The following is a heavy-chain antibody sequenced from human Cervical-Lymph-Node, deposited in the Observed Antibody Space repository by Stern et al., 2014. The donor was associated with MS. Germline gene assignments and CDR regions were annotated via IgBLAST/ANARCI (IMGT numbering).Heavy chain of an antibody. Sequence: QVQLVESGGGLVKPGGSLRLSCAASGFTFSDYFMRWIRQAPGKGLECVSYISSSGGIKYYADSVKGRFTISRDNPKNSLYLQMNSLRAEDTAVYYCARHDIGYFSTNVWGLGTTVTVSS. CDR3: ARHDIGYFSTNV. CDR2: ISSSGGIK. CDR1: GFTFSDYF. J-gene: IGHJ6*02. D-gene: IGHD5-18*01. V-gene: IGHV3-11*01.